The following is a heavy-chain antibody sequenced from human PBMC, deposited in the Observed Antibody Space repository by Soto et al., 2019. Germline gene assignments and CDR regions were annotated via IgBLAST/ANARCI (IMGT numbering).Heavy chain of an antibody. CDR3: ARVHCRFLEWLPYYFDY. D-gene: IGHD3-3*01. CDR1: GFTFSSYW. CDR2: IKQDGSEK. Sequence: GGSLRLSCAASGFTFSSYWMSWVRQAPGKGLEWVANIKQDGSEKYYVDSVKGRFTISRDNAKNSLYLQMNSLRAEDTAVYYCARVHCRFLEWLPYYFDYWGQGTLVTVSS. V-gene: IGHV3-7*01. J-gene: IGHJ4*02.